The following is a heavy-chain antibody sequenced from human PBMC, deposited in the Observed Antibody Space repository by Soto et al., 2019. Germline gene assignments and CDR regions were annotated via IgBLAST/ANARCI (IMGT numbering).Heavy chain of an antibody. D-gene: IGHD6-13*01. CDR2: TYYRSKWYN. Sequence: PSQTLSLTCVISGDSVSSNSAAWNWIRQSPSRGLEWLGRTYYRSKWYNDYAVSVKSRITINPDTYKNQFSLQLNSVTPEDTAVYYCARVCGPYGQELANNGFDSWGQGTLVTVSS. J-gene: IGHJ5*01. CDR1: GDSVSSNSAA. V-gene: IGHV6-1*01. CDR3: ARVCGPYGQELANNGFDS.